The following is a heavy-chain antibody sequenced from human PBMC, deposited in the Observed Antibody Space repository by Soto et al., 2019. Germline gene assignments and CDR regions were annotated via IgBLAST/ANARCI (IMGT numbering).Heavy chain of an antibody. V-gene: IGHV1-18*01. D-gene: IGHD2-2*01. CDR1: GYTFTSYG. CDR2: ISAYNGNT. Sequence: ASVKVSCKASGYTFTSYGISWVRQAPGQGLEWMGWISAYNGNTNYAQKLQGRVTMTTDTSTSTAYMELRSLRSDDTAVYYCAKDLGPGIVLVPWFDPWGQGTLVTVSS. CDR3: AKDLGPGIVLVPWFDP. J-gene: IGHJ5*02.